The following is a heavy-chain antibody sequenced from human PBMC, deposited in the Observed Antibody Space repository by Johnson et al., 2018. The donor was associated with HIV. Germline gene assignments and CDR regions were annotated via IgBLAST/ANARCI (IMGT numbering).Heavy chain of an antibody. V-gene: IGHV3-30*03. CDR2: ISYDGSNK. J-gene: IGHJ3*02. Sequence: QVHLVESGGGVVQPGRSLRLSCAASGFTFSSYGMHWVRQAPGKGLEWVAVISYDGSNKYYADSVRGRFTISRDNSKNTLYLQMNSLKAEDTAVYYCARSKDCSVGTCPDGLDIWGQGTMVIVSS. CDR3: ARSKDCSVGTCPDGLDI. D-gene: IGHD2-15*01. CDR1: GFTFSSYG.